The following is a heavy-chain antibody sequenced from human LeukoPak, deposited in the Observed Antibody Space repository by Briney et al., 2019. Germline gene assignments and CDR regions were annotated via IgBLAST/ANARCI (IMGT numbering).Heavy chain of an antibody. D-gene: IGHD4-11*01. Sequence: GGSLSLSCAASGFTFSRYGMHWVRQARAQGLEWVALIGYNGSNKYYADSVKDRFTISRDNSKNTLYLQMNSLRAEDTAVYYCAKDTANYSNYVFVIWCQGNLILVSS. CDR2: IGYNGSNK. CDR3: AKDTANYSNYVFVI. CDR1: GFTFSRYG. V-gene: IGHV3-30*02. J-gene: IGHJ4*02.